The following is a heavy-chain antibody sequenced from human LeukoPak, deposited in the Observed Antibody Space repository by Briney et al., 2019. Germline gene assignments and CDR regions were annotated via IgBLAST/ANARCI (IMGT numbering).Heavy chain of an antibody. Sequence: GGSLRLSCAASGFTFGDYAMHWVRQAPGKGLEWVSGISWKSNNIGYADSVKGRFTISRDNAKNSLYLQMNSLGTEDTALYYCARDRAGYFYAMDVWGQGTSVTVSS. D-gene: IGHD6-13*01. CDR3: ARDRAGYFYAMDV. CDR2: ISWKSNNI. CDR1: GFTFGDYA. V-gene: IGHV3-9*01. J-gene: IGHJ6*02.